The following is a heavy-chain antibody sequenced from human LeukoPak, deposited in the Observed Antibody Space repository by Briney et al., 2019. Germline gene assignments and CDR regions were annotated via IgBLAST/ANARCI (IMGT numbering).Heavy chain of an antibody. J-gene: IGHJ3*02. CDR3: ARGGPIYDILTGYYRLKAFDI. Sequence: SETLSLTCAVSGGSFSGYYWSWIRQPPGKGLEWVGEINHSGSTKYNPSLKSRVSISVDTSKDQFSLKLSSVTAADTAVYYCARGGPIYDILTGYYRLKAFDIWGQGTMVTVSS. D-gene: IGHD3-9*01. V-gene: IGHV4-34*01. CDR1: GGSFSGYY. CDR2: INHSGST.